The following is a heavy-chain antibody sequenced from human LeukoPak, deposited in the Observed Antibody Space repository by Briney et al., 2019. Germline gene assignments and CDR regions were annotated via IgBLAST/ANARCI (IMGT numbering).Heavy chain of an antibody. D-gene: IGHD2-21*02. CDR2: ISSSSSYI. CDR3: ARRAYCCGDCYSDYYYYMDV. CDR1: GFTFSSYS. J-gene: IGHJ6*03. V-gene: IGHV3-21*01. Sequence: PGGSLRLSCAASGFTFSSYSMNWVRQAPGKGLEWVSSISSSSSYIYYADSVKGRFTISRDNAKNSLYLQMNSLRAEDTAVYYCARRAYCCGDCYSDYYYYMDVWGKGTTVTVSS.